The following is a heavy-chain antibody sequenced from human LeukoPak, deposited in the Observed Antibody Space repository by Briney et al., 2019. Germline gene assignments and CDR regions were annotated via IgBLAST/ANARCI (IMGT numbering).Heavy chain of an antibody. D-gene: IGHD3-22*01. Sequence: GGSLRLSCAASGFTFSSYSMNWVRQAPGKGLEWVSSISSSSSYIYYADSVKGRFTISRDNAKNSLYLQVNSLRAEDTAVYYCARTDSPVDGMDVWGQGTTVTVSS. V-gene: IGHV3-21*01. CDR2: ISSSSSYI. J-gene: IGHJ6*02. CDR1: GFTFSSYS. CDR3: ARTDSPVDGMDV.